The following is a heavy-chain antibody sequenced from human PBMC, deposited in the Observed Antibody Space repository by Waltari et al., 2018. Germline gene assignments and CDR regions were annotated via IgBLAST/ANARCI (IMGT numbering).Heavy chain of an antibody. CDR3: ARVSTNNGPGDLDY. Sequence: VQLVQSETAVKKPGASVMVSCKTSGYTFKSYAFSGVRQAPGQGLEWMGWVSGYNGDTFYAQNFQDRLTMTTETSTTTTYMELRNLRSDDTAIYYCARVSTNNGPGDLDYWGQGTLVTVSA. V-gene: IGHV1-18*01. CDR1: GYTFKSYA. D-gene: IGHD2-8*01. CDR2: VSGYNGDT. J-gene: IGHJ4*02.